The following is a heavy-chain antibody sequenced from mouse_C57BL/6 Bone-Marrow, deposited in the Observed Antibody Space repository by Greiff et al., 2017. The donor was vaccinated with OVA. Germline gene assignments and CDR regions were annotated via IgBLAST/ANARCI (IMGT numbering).Heavy chain of an antibody. D-gene: IGHD1-1*01. J-gene: IGHJ1*03. Sequence: QVQLQQPGAELVMPGASVKLSCKASGYTFTSYWMHWVKQRPGQGLEWIGEIDPSDSYTNYNQEFKGKSTLTVDKSSSTAYMQLSSLTSEDSAVYYCAREATVVDWYFDVWGTGTTVTVSS. CDR3: AREATVVDWYFDV. V-gene: IGHV1-69*01. CDR1: GYTFTSYW. CDR2: IDPSDSYT.